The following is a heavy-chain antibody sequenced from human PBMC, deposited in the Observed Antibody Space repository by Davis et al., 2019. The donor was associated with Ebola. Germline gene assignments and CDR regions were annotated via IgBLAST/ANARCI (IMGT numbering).Heavy chain of an antibody. CDR3: ATGRAGGY. Sequence: GSLRLSCTASGFTFSSYWMSWVRQAPGKGLEWVANIKQGGSERYYLDSVRGRFTISRDDAKNSVYLEMNGLGAEDTATYYCATGRAGGYWGQGTLVTVSS. J-gene: IGHJ4*02. D-gene: IGHD3-10*01. V-gene: IGHV3-7*01. CDR1: GFTFSSYW. CDR2: IKQGGSER.